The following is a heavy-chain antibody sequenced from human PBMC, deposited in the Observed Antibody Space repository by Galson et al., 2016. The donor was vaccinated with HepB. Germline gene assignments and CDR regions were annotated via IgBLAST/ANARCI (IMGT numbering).Heavy chain of an antibody. D-gene: IGHD3-22*01. CDR2: INWNNEKI. CDR3: AREKSEFYYETNGHYGYLSYGMDV. CDR1: GFNFNDYV. J-gene: IGHJ6*02. Sequence: SLRLSCAASGFNFNDYVMHWVRQAPGKGLEWISGINWNNEKIGYADSLKGRFTISRDSAKNSLYLQMNSLRHDDTAMYYCAREKSEFYYETNGHYGYLSYGMDVWGQGTTVTVPS. V-gene: IGHV3-9*01.